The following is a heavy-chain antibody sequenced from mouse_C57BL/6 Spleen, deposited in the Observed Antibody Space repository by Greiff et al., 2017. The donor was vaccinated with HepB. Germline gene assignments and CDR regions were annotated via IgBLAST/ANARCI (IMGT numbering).Heavy chain of an antibody. Sequence: VQLQQSGPGLVQPSQSLSITCTVSGFSLTSYGVHWVRQSPGKGLEWLGVIWRGGSTDYNAAFMSRLSITKDNSKSQVFFKMNSLQADDTAIYHCAKMRDSYGNYFDYWGQGTTLTVSS. D-gene: IGHD2-1*01. CDR3: AKMRDSYGNYFDY. CDR2: IWRGGST. V-gene: IGHV2-5*01. J-gene: IGHJ2*01. CDR1: GFSLTSYG.